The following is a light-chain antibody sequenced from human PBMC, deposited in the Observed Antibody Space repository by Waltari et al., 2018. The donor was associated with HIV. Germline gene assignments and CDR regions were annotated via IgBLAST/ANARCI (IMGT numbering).Light chain of an antibody. V-gene: IGLV1-47*01. CDR3: SAWDDSLSGRV. CDR2: RNR. CDR1: SSNIGTNY. Sequence: QSVLTQPPSASGTPGQRVTIPCSGSSSNIGTNYIYWYQQLPGTSPKLLNYRNRQRPAGVPDRFSGSKSGTSASLAISDLRSEDEADYYCSAWDDSLSGRVFGGGTKLTVL. J-gene: IGLJ3*02.